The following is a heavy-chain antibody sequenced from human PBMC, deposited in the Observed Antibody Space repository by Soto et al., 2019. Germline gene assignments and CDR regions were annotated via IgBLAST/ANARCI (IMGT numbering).Heavy chain of an antibody. Sequence: GASVKVSCKASGYTFTGYYMHWVRQAPGQGLEWMGWINPNSGGTNYAQKFQGRVTMTRDKSISTAYLQWSSLKASDTAMYYCARPRGISSPYYYGMDVWGQGTTVTVSS. CDR1: GYTFTGYY. D-gene: IGHD3-3*02. J-gene: IGHJ6*02. V-gene: IGHV1-2*02. CDR3: ARPRGISSPYYYGMDV. CDR2: INPNSGGT.